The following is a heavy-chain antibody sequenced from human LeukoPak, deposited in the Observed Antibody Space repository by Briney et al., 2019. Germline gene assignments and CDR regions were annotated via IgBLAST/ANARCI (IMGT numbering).Heavy chain of an antibody. D-gene: IGHD4-17*01. CDR1: GFTFSSYA. J-gene: IGHJ6*03. V-gene: IGHV3-23*01. CDR3: AEATMTTYYYYMDV. Sequence: PGGSLRLSCAASGFTFSSYAMSWVRQAPGKGLEWVSAFSGSGGSTYYADSVKGRFTISRDNPKNTLFLQMNSLRAEDTAVYYCAEATMTTYYYYMDVWGKGTTVTISS. CDR2: FSGSGGST.